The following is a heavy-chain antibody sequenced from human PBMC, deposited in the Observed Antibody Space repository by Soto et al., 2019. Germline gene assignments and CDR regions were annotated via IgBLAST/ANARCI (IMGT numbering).Heavy chain of an antibody. CDR1: GYSFTNYW. D-gene: IGHD5-18*01. CDR2: IYPGDSEA. Sequence: PGESLKISCKASGYSFTNYWIGWVRQMPGKGLEWMGIIYPGDSEARYSPSFQGQVTISADKSISTAYLQWSSLKASDTAMYYCARSQPPYYYYMDVWGKGTTVTVSS. J-gene: IGHJ6*03. V-gene: IGHV5-51*01. CDR3: ARSQPPYYYYMDV.